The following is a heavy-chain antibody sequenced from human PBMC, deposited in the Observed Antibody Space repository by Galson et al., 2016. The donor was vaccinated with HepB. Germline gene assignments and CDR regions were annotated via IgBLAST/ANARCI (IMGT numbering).Heavy chain of an antibody. CDR1: GFTFSSYA. Sequence: SLRLSCAASGFTFSSYAMSWVRQAPGKGLEWVSTITYSGGDTYYADSVKGRFTISRDNSKNTLYLQMNSLRGEDTAVYSCARGGPHNNYFDYWGQGTLVTVSS. CDR2: ITYSGGDT. J-gene: IGHJ4*02. D-gene: IGHD1-1*01. V-gene: IGHV3-23*01. CDR3: ARGGPHNNYFDY.